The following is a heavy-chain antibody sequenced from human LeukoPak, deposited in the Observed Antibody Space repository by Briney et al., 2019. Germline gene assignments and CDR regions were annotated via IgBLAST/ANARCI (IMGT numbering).Heavy chain of an antibody. D-gene: IGHD3-9*01. CDR2: ISAYNGDT. CDR1: GYTFTSYG. J-gene: IGHJ4*02. CDR3: ARPANMHLDWFMDY. V-gene: IGHV1-18*01. Sequence: ASVKVSCTASGYTFTSYGISWVRQAPGQGLEWMGWISAYNGDTKYAQSVQDRITMTTDTTTTTAYMELRSLSSDGTAVYDCARPANMHLDWFMDYWGQGTLVTVSS.